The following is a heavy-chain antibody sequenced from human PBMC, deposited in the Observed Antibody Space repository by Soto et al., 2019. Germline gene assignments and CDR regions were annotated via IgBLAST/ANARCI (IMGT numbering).Heavy chain of an antibody. J-gene: IGHJ5*02. D-gene: IGHD3-10*01. CDR3: ASRAAYYISQGGWFDP. V-gene: IGHV4-4*02. CDR1: GGSISSSNW. CDR2: IYHSGST. Sequence: QVQLQESGPGLVKPSGTLSLTCAVSGGSISSSNWWSWVRQPPGKGLEWIGEIYHSGSTNYNPSLKSRTTISVDKSKNQFSLKLSSVTAADTAVYYCASRAAYYISQGGWFDPWGQGTLVTVSS.